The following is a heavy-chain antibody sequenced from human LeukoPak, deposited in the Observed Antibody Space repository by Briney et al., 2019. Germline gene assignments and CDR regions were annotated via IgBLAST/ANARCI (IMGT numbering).Heavy chain of an antibody. Sequence: GGSLRLSCAASGFTFNKYSMNWVRQAPGKGLEWVSPISTSSSYIYYADSVKGRFTISRDNAKNSLYLQMNSLRAEDTAVFYCARLRWEQTGYSSDYWGQGTLVTVSS. CDR1: GFTFNKYS. D-gene: IGHD4-23*01. V-gene: IGHV3-21*06. CDR2: ISTSSSYI. CDR3: ARLRWEQTGYSSDY. J-gene: IGHJ4*02.